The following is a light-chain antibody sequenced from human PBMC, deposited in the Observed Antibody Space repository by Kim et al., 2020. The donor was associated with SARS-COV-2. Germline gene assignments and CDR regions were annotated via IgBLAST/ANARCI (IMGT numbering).Light chain of an antibody. Sequence: DIQMTQSPSSLSASVGDRVTITCRASQGIRNDLAWYQQQPGKAPKRLIYAASSLQSGVPSRFSGSGSGTEFTLTITSLQPEDFATYFCLQHNTYPHTFGQGTKLEIK. CDR3: LQHNTYPHT. J-gene: IGKJ2*01. CDR2: AAS. V-gene: IGKV1-17*01. CDR1: QGIRND.